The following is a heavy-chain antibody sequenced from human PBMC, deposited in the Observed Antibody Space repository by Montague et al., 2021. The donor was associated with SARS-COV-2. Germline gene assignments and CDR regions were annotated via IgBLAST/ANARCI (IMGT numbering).Heavy chain of an antibody. CDR1: GGSISGDNYY. CDR2: IYYTGST. V-gene: IGHV4-31*03. CDR3: ARNRGWGSRGAGYIDL. Sequence: TLSLTCTVSGGSISGDNYYWTWIRQHPGKGPEWIAYIYYTGSTYYNPSLQSRLRTSLDTSKNQFSLTLTSVTAVDTAIYYCARNRGWGSRGAGYIDLWGRGTLVTVSS. J-gene: IGHJ2*01. D-gene: IGHD7-27*01.